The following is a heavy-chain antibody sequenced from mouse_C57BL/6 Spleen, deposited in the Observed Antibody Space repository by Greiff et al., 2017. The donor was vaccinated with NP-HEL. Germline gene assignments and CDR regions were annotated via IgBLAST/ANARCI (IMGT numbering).Heavy chain of an antibody. J-gene: IGHJ3*01. CDR1: GYTFTDYY. CDR2: INPYNGGT. D-gene: IGHD5-5*01. Sequence: VQLKESGPVLVKPGASVKMSCKASGYTFTDYYMNWVKQSHGKSLEWIGVINPYNGGTSYNQKFKGKATLTVDKSSSTAYMELNSLTSEDSAVYYCASGGILPPCFWGQGTLVTVSA. V-gene: IGHV1-19*01. CDR3: ASGGILPPCF.